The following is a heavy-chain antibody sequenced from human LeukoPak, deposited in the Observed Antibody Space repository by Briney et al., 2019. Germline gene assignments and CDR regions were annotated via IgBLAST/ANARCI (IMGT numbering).Heavy chain of an antibody. CDR3: ARIIYGYSSGWPFDY. J-gene: IGHJ4*02. Sequence: ASVKVSCKASGYTFTGYYMHWVRQAPGQGLEWMGWINPNSGGTNYAQKFQGRVTMTRDTSISTAYMELSRLRSDDTAVYYCARIIYGYSSGWPFDYWGRGTLVTVSS. V-gene: IGHV1-2*02. CDR2: INPNSGGT. D-gene: IGHD6-19*01. CDR1: GYTFTGYY.